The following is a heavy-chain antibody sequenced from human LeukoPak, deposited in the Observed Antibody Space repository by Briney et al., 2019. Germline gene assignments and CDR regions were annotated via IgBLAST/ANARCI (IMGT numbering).Heavy chain of an antibody. J-gene: IGHJ4*02. D-gene: IGHD6-13*01. Sequence: PGGSLRLSCAASGFTFSSYSMNWVRQAPGKGLEWVSSISSSSSYIYYADSVKGRFTISRDNAKNSLYLQMNSLRAEDTAVYYCARDLSSSPKSDYWGQGTLVTVSS. V-gene: IGHV3-21*01. CDR2: ISSSSSYI. CDR3: ARDLSSSPKSDY. CDR1: GFTFSSYS.